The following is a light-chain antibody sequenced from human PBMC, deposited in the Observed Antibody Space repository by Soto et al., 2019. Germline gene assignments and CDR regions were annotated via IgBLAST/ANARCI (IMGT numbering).Light chain of an antibody. CDR2: GAS. Sequence: EVVLTQSPGTLSLSPGERATLSCRASQSVSSNYLAWYQQKPGQAPRLLIYGASSRATGIPDRFSGSGSGTDFTLTISRLELEDCAVYYCQQYGSSPYTFGQGTKLEIK. CDR3: QQYGSSPYT. V-gene: IGKV3-20*01. CDR1: QSVSSNY. J-gene: IGKJ2*01.